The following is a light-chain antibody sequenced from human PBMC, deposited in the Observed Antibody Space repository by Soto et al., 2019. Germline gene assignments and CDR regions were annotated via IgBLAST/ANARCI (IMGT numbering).Light chain of an antibody. CDR2: GAS. V-gene: IGKV3-20*01. CDR1: QSVRSSY. CDR3: QQYGSSPET. Sequence: IVLTQSPGTLSLSPGERATLSWGASQSVRSSYLAWYQQKHGQAPRLLIYGASSRATGIPDRFSGSGYRTDFNLTISRLEPEDFAVYYCQQYGSSPETFGQGTKVDIK. J-gene: IGKJ1*01.